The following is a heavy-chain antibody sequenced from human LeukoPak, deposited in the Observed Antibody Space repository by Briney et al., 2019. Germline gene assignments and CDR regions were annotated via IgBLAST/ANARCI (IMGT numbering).Heavy chain of an antibody. J-gene: IGHJ4*02. CDR2: IYYSGST. CDR1: GGSISSSSYY. CDR3: ARSLHYRPPRNIDY. D-gene: IGHD1-26*01. V-gene: IGHV4-39*01. Sequence: PSETLSLTCTVSGGSISSSSYYWGWIRQPPGKGLEWIGSIYYSGSTYYNPSLKSRVTISVDTSKNQFSLKLSSVAAADTAVYYCARSLHYRPPRNIDYWGQGTLVTVSS.